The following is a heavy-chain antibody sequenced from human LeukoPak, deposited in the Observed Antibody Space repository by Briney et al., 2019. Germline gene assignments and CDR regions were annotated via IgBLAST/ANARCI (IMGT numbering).Heavy chain of an antibody. J-gene: IGHJ4*02. V-gene: IGHV4-31*03. CDR3: ARDLGDGYRANDY. Sequence: SQTLSLTCTVSGGAVSSGGYFWSWIRQHPGEGLEWIGNIYYSGGTYYNPSLKSRVTISVDTSKNQFSLDLSSVTAADTAVYYCARDLGDGYRANDYWGQGTLVTVS. D-gene: IGHD5-24*01. CDR2: IYYSGGT. CDR1: GGAVSSGGYF.